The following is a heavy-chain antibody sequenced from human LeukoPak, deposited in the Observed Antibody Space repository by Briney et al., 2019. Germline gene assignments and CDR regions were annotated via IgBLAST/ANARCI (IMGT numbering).Heavy chain of an antibody. Sequence: SETLSLTCTVSGGSFSSSIYYWGWIRQPPGKGLEWIGSIYYSGSTSYNPSLKSRVTISVDTSKNQFSLKLTSVTAADTAVYYCASRNDILTGYVFDFWGQGTLVTVSS. V-gene: IGHV4-39*01. D-gene: IGHD3-9*01. J-gene: IGHJ4*02. CDR1: GGSFSSSIYY. CDR3: ASRNDILTGYVFDF. CDR2: IYYSGST.